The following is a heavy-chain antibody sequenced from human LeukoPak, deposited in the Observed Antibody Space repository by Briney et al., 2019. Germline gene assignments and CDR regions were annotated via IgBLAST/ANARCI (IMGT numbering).Heavy chain of an antibody. J-gene: IGHJ4*02. CDR2: ISTSKGDT. CDR3: ARDWPTVITDY. CDR1: GYTFTTHG. V-gene: IGHV1-18*01. D-gene: IGHD4-11*01. Sequence: ASVKVSCKTSGYTFTTHGISWVRQAPGQGLEWMGWISTSKGDTNYAQKFKGRLTMTTDRSTSTAYMEPRSLSSDDTAVYYCARDWPTVITDYWGQGTLVTVSS.